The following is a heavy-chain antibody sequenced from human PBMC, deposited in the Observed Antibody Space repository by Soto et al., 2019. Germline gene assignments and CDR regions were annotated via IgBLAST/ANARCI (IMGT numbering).Heavy chain of an antibody. CDR1: GGSISSGGYY. CDR2: IYYSGST. Sequence: TLSLTCTVSGGSISSGGYYWSWIRQHPGKGLEWIGYIYYSGSTYYNPSLKSRVTISVDTSKNQFSLKLSSVTAADTAVYYCARDKRGYMITFGGVGNAFDIWGQGTMVTVSS. CDR3: ARDKRGYMITFGGVGNAFDI. J-gene: IGHJ3*02. D-gene: IGHD3-16*01. V-gene: IGHV4-31*03.